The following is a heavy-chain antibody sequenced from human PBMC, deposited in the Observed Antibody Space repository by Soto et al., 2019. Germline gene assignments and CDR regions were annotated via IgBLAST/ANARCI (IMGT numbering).Heavy chain of an antibody. J-gene: IGHJ4*02. CDR2: IFYTGST. Sequence: ETLSLTCTVSGGSISGHYWIWIRQSPGKGLEWIGYIFYTGSTNYNPSLKSRVTLSADTSKNQFSLRLSSVTAADTAVYYCARVGSSGWSPDYWGQGTLVTVSS. CDR3: ARVGSSGWSPDY. CDR1: GGSISGHY. V-gene: IGHV4-59*11. D-gene: IGHD6-19*01.